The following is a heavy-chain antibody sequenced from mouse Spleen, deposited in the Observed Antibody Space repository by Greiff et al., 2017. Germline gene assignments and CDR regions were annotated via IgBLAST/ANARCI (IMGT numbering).Heavy chain of an antibody. V-gene: IGHV1-7*01. CDR3: AREGPYGNYWFAY. CDR1: GYTFTSYW. CDR2: INPSSGYT. Sequence: VQLQQSGAELAKPGASVKLSCKASGYTFTSYWMHWVKQRPGQGLEWIGYINPSSGYTKYNQKFKVKATLTADKSSSTAYMQLSSLTYEDSAVYYCAREGPYGNYWFAYWGQGTLVTVSA. D-gene: IGHD2-1*01. J-gene: IGHJ3*01.